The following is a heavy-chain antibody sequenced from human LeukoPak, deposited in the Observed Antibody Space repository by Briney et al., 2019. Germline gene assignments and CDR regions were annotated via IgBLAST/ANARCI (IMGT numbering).Heavy chain of an antibody. CDR3: TITVTDLYYFDY. D-gene: IGHD4-17*01. J-gene: IGHJ4*02. V-gene: IGHV3-73*01. CDR2: IRTKANNNAT. CDR1: GFAFSGST. Sequence: GGSLRLSCAASGFAFSGSTLHWVRQASGKGLEWVGRIRTKANNNATAYTASVKGRFTISRDDSKNTAYLQMSSLKSEDTAVYYCTITVTDLYYFDYWGQGTLVTASS.